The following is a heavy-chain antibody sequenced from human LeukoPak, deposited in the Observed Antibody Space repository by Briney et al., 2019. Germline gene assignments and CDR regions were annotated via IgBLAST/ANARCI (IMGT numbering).Heavy chain of an antibody. CDR2: ISAYNGNT. Sequence: ASVKVSCKASGYTFTSYGISWVRQAPGQGLEWMGWISAYNGNTNYAQKLQGRVTMTTDTSTSTAYMELRSLRSEDTAVYYCARGPVDIVVVPADFDYGDYDYFDYWGQGTLVTVSS. V-gene: IGHV1-18*01. D-gene: IGHD2-2*03. J-gene: IGHJ4*02. CDR3: ARGPVDIVVVPADFDYGDYDYFDY. CDR1: GYTFTSYG.